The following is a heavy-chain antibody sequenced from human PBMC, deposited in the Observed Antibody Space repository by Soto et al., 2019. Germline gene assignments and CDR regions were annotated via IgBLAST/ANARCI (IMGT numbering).Heavy chain of an antibody. J-gene: IGHJ4*02. D-gene: IGHD3-22*01. CDR3: AKDPLRYYYDSSASGFDY. CDR1: RFMFRSYA. V-gene: IGHV3-23*01. CDR2: ISGSVYRT. Sequence: GVSLRLYRAPSRFMFRSYAIRWVCQAPGKGLEWVSGISGSVYRTYYADSVKGRFTMSRDNSKNTLDLQMNSLRADDTAVYYCAKDPLRYYYDSSASGFDYWGQGT.